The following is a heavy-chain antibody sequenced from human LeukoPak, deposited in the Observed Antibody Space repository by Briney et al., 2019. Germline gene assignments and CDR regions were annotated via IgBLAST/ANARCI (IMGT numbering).Heavy chain of an antibody. CDR3: ASSKWLVTTFDY. V-gene: IGHV3-23*01. D-gene: IGHD6-19*01. CDR1: GFTFSSYG. J-gene: IGHJ4*02. CDR2: ISGSGGST. Sequence: GGSLRLPCAASGFTFSSYGMSWVRQAPGKGLEWVSAISGSGGSTYYADSVKGRFTISRDNSENTLYLQMNSLRAEDTAVYYCASSKWLVTTFDYWGQGTLVTVSS.